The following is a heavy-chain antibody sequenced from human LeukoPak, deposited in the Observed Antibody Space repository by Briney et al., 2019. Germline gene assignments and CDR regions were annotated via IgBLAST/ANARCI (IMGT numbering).Heavy chain of an antibody. J-gene: IGHJ3*02. V-gene: IGHV3-48*02. CDR3: ASESTVTHAFDI. Sequence: GGSLRLSCAASGFTFNTYTMNWVRQAPGKGLEWVSIISSSGSTTYYADSVKGRFTISRDNAKNSLYLQMNSLRDEDTAVYYCASESTVTHAFDIWGQGTMVTVSS. CDR1: GFTFNTYT. D-gene: IGHD4-17*01. CDR2: ISSSGSTT.